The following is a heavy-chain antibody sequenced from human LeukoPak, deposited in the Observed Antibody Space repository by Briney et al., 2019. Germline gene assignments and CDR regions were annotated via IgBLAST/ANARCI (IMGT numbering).Heavy chain of an antibody. CDR1: GYTFTSFD. V-gene: IGHV1-8*01. CDR3: ARDGYYYDSSGYLDV. Sequence: ASVKVSCKASGYTFTSFDFNWVRQATGQGLEWMGWMKSNNGHTGYAQKLQGWVTMTRDTSISTAYTELSRLRSDDTAVYYCARDGYYYDSSGYLDVWGQGTTVTVSS. D-gene: IGHD3-22*01. CDR2: MKSNNGHT. J-gene: IGHJ6*02.